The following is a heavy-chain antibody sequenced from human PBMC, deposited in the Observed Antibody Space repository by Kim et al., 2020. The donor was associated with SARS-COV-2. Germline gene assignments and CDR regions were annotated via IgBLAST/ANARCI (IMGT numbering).Heavy chain of an antibody. J-gene: IGHJ6*02. CDR1: GYTFTSYA. CDR2: INTNTGNP. CDR3: ARGTHGSGSYYLGYYYGMDV. Sequence: ASVKVSCKASGYTFTSYAMNWVRQAPGQGLEWMGWINTNTGNPTYAQGFTGRFVFSLDTSVSTAYLQISSLKAEDTAVYYCARGTHGSGSYYLGYYYGMDVWGQGTTVTVSS. V-gene: IGHV7-4-1*02. D-gene: IGHD3-10*01.